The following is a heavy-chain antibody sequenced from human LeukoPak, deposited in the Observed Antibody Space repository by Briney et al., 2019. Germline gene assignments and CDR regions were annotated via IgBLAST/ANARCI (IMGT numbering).Heavy chain of an antibody. CDR3: ARDLLTIFGVVITNWFDP. D-gene: IGHD3-3*01. V-gene: IGHV3-30*01. CDR2: ISYDGSNK. Sequence: GRSLRLSCAASGFTFSSYAMHWVRQAPGKGLEWVAVISYDGSNKYYADSVKGRFTISRDNSKNTLYLQMNSLRAEDTAVYYCARDLLTIFGVVITNWFDPWGQGTLVTVSS. J-gene: IGHJ5*02. CDR1: GFTFSSYA.